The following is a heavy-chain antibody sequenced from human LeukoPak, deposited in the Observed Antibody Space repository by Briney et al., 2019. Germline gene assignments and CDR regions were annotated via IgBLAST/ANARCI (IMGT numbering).Heavy chain of an antibody. CDR2: IGNTET. CDR1: GFPFETNA. V-gene: IGHV3-23*01. Sequence: PGGSLRHSCTTSGFPFETNAMSWVRQAPGKGLECVATIGNTETFYRDSVTGRFTISRDNSKNTVNLQMNRLRVEDTAIYYCAKDWIQFNRVFDCFDSWGQGTLVTVSP. J-gene: IGHJ4*02. CDR3: AKDWIQFNRVFDCFDS. D-gene: IGHD5-18*01.